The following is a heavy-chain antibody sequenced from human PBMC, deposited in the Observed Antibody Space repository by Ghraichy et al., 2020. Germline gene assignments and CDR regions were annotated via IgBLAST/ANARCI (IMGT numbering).Heavy chain of an antibody. V-gene: IGHV3-23*01. CDR1: GFTFSTYA. D-gene: IGHD1-14*01. CDR3: AKENLWRSYGMDV. Sequence: GGSLRLSCAASGFTFSTYAMSWVRQAPGKGLEWVSSISDNGLSTDYADSVKGRFTISRDNSKNTLYLQMNSLRAEDTAVYYCAKENLWRSYGMDVWGQGTTVTVSS. CDR2: ISDNGLST. J-gene: IGHJ6*01.